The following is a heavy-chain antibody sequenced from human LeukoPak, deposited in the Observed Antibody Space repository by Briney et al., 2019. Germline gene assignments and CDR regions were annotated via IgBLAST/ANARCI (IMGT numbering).Heavy chain of an antibody. D-gene: IGHD6-19*01. J-gene: IGHJ3*02. CDR1: GYTFTGYY. CDR2: INPRSGGT. CDR3: ARGDYSSGWHLNAFDI. V-gene: IGHV1-2*02. Sequence: PGASVKVSCKASGYTFTGYYMHWVRQAPGQGLEWMGWINPRSGGTNSVQKFQGRVTMTRDTSISTAYMELSRLRSDDTAVYYCARGDYSSGWHLNAFDIWGQGTMVTVSS.